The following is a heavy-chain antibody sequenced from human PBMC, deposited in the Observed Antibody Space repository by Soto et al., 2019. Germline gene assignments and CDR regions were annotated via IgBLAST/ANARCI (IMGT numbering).Heavy chain of an antibody. D-gene: IGHD1-1*01. CDR1: GFTFSSYG. CDR2: IWYDGSNK. J-gene: IGHJ4*02. CDR3: ASSPYRGNETPVDY. Sequence: QVHLVESGGGVVQPGRSLTVSCVASGFTFSSYGMHWVRQAPGKGLDWVAAIWYDGSNKYYADSVKGRFTITRDNSKNTLSLQTNSLGAEDTAVYYCASSPYRGNETPVDYWGQGTLVTVSS. V-gene: IGHV3-33*08.